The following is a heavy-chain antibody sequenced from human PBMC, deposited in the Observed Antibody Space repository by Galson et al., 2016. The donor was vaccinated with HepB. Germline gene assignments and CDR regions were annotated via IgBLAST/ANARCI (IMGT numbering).Heavy chain of an antibody. CDR2: ISYDGSNI. CDR1: AFTFSSYG. CDR3: AKSSGTYYTLIDY. D-gene: IGHD3-10*01. Sequence: SLRFSCAVSAFTFSSYGMHWVRQAPGKGLEWVAIISYDGSNIYYADSVKGRFTISRDNSKNTLYLQMNSLRAEDTAVYYCAKSSGTYYTLIDYWVQGTLVTGSS. J-gene: IGHJ4*02. V-gene: IGHV3-30*18.